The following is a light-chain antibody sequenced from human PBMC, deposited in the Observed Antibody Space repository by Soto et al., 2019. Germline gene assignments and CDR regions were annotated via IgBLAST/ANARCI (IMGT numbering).Light chain of an antibody. CDR2: DAS. Sequence: DTQMIQSPSTLSASVGDRVTITCRASQSISSWLAWYQQKPGKAPKLLIYDASSLESGVPSRFSGSGSGTEFTLTISSLQPDDFATYYCQQYNSYSPTFGQGTKVDIK. CDR1: QSISSW. V-gene: IGKV1-5*01. J-gene: IGKJ1*01. CDR3: QQYNSYSPT.